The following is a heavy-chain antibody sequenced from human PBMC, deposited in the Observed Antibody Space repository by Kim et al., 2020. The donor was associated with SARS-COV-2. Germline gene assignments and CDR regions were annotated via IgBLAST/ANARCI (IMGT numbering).Heavy chain of an antibody. D-gene: IGHD6-13*01. Sequence: NPSLKSRVTISVDTSKNQFSLKLSSVTAADTAVYYCASRGSSSPYYYGMDVWGQGTTVTVSS. CDR3: ASRGSSSPYYYGMDV. J-gene: IGHJ6*02. V-gene: IGHV4-59*01.